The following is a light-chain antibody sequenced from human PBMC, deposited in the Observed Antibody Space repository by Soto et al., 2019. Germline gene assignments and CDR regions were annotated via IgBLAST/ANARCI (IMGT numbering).Light chain of an antibody. CDR2: GGS. CDR3: QQYGSSPQT. CDR1: QSVSSSY. Sequence: EIVLTQSPGTLSLSPGERATLSCRASQSVSSSYLAWYQQKPGQAPRLLIYGGSIRATGIPDRFSGSGSGTDFTLTISRLEPEDFAVYYCQQYGSSPQTFGPGTKVEI. V-gene: IGKV3-20*01. J-gene: IGKJ1*01.